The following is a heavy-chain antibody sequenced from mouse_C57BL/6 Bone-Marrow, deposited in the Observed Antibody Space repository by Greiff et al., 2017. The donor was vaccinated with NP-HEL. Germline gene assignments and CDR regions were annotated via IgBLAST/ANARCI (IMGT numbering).Heavy chain of an antibody. V-gene: IGHV1-76*01. D-gene: IGHD3-3*01. Sequence: QVQLQQSGAELVRPGASVKLSCKASGYTFTDYYINWVKQRPGQGLEWIARIYPGSGNTYYNEKFKGKATLTAEKSSSTAYMQRSSLTSEDSAVYFCARGTHYWGQGTTLTVSS. CDR1: GYTFTDYY. CDR2: IYPGSGNT. J-gene: IGHJ2*01. CDR3: ARGTHY.